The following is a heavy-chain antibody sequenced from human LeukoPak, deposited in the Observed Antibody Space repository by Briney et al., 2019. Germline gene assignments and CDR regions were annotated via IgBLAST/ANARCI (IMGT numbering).Heavy chain of an antibody. V-gene: IGHV1-69*05. Sequence: ASVKVSCKASGGTFSSYAISWVRQAPGQGLEWMGGIIPIFGTANYAQKFQGRVTITTDESTSTAYMELSSLRSEDTAVYYCARALYCSSTSCYPPAYYMDVWGKGTTVTVSS. CDR1: GGTFSSYA. J-gene: IGHJ6*03. D-gene: IGHD2-2*01. CDR3: ARALYCSSTSCYPPAYYMDV. CDR2: IIPIFGTA.